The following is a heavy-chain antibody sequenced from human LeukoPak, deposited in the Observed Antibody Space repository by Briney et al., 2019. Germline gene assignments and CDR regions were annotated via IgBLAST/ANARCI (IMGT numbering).Heavy chain of an antibody. V-gene: IGHV4-30-4*08. Sequence: PPQTLSLTCTVSGGSLSSGDYYWSWIRHPPGKGLEWIGYIYYSGSTYYNPSLKSRVTISVDTSKNQFSLKLSSVTAADTAVYYCAIQPGIAAAGWLDYWGQGTLVTVSS. CDR1: GGSLSSGDYY. CDR3: AIQPGIAAAGWLDY. D-gene: IGHD6-13*01. CDR2: IYYSGST. J-gene: IGHJ4*02.